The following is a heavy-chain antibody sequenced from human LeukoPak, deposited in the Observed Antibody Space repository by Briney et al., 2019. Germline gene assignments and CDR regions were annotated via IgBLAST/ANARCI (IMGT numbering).Heavy chain of an antibody. CDR2: ISAYNGNT. J-gene: IGHJ4*02. Sequence: ASVKVSCKAAGYTFTSYGISWVRQAPGQGLEWMGWISAYNGNTNYAQKLQGRVTMTTDTSTSTAYMELRSLRSDDTAVYYCARDSTEYSSPPLDDWWGQGTLVTVSS. CDR3: ARDSTEYSSPPLDDW. D-gene: IGHD6-6*01. CDR1: GYTFTSYG. V-gene: IGHV1-18*01.